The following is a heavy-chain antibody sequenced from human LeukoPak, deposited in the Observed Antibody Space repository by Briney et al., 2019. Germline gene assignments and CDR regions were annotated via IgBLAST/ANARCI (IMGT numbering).Heavy chain of an antibody. CDR3: ASIDYGDRYYFDY. D-gene: IGHD4-17*01. J-gene: IGHJ4*02. V-gene: IGHV4-59*01. CDR2: IYYSGST. CDR1: GGSFSGYY. Sequence: PSETLSLTCAVYGGSFSGYYWSWIRQPPGKGLEWIGYIYYSGSTNYNPSLKSRVTISVDTSKNQFSLKLSSVTAADTAVYYCASIDYGDRYYFDYWGQGTLVTVSS.